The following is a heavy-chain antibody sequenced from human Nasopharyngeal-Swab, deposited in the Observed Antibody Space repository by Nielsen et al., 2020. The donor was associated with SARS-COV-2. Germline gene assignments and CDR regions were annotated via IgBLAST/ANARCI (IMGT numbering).Heavy chain of an antibody. J-gene: IGHJ4*02. CDR2: IIVNLGMT. CDR1: GGTFSKYA. Sequence: SVKVSCKVSGGTFSKYAISWVRQAPGQGLEWMGGIIVNLGMTKYAQKFKDSVIINSDESTGTAYMELSSLRSEDTAVYYCATWGIGYGENAHATFDSWGQGTQVTVSS. V-gene: IGHV1-69*10. D-gene: IGHD4-17*01. CDR3: ATWGIGYGENAHATFDS.